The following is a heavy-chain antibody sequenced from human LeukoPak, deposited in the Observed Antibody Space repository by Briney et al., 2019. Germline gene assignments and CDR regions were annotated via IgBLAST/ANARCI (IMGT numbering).Heavy chain of an antibody. CDR2: IYHSGST. V-gene: IGHV4-30-4*08. CDR3: ARASSGSYSGPIYYYYYMDV. CDR1: GGSVGSGDYY. J-gene: IGHJ6*03. D-gene: IGHD1-26*01. Sequence: SQTLSLTCTVSGGSVGSGDYYWSWIRQPPGKGLEWIGCIYHSGSTYYNPSLKSRVTISPDTPKNQFSLKLSSVTAADTAVYYCARASSGSYSGPIYYYYYMDVWGKGTTVTVSS.